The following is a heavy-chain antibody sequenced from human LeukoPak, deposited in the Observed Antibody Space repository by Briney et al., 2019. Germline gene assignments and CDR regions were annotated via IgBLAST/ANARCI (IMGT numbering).Heavy chain of an antibody. CDR1: GFTFSTYA. Sequence: GGSLRLSCAASGFTFSTYAMSWVRQTPEKGLEWVSAISGSGGSTYYADSVKGRFTISRDNAKNSLYLQMNSLRAEDTAVYYCARGPGIAVADPIDYWGQGTLVTVSS. D-gene: IGHD6-19*01. CDR3: ARGPGIAVADPIDY. J-gene: IGHJ4*02. V-gene: IGHV3-23*01. CDR2: ISGSGGST.